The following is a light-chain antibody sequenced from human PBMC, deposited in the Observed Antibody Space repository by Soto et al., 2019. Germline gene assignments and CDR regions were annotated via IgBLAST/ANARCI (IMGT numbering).Light chain of an antibody. V-gene: IGKV3-20*01. CDR3: QQYNISPPEFT. Sequence: EIVLTQSPGTLSVSPGERVTLSCRASQSISSSYLAWYQQRPGQAPRLLIFGASYRATGIPDRFSGSGSGTDFTLTISKLEPEDFAVYYCQQYNISPPEFTFGPGTKVDSK. CDR2: GAS. J-gene: IGKJ3*01. CDR1: QSISSSY.